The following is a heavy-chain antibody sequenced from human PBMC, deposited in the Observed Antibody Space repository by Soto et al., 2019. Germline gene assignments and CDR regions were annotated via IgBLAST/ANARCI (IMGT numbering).Heavy chain of an antibody. CDR1: GGSISSGGYY. CDR3: ARVAYNWNRDFDY. V-gene: IGHV4-31*03. J-gene: IGHJ4*02. CDR2: IYFSGST. D-gene: IGHD1-20*01. Sequence: QVQLQESGPGLVKPSQTLSLTCTVSGGSISSGGYYWSWIRQHPGKGLEWIGYIYFSGSTYYNPSLKSRVSISVDTSKTQFSLKLSSVTAADTAVYYCARVAYNWNRDFDYWGQGVLVTVSS.